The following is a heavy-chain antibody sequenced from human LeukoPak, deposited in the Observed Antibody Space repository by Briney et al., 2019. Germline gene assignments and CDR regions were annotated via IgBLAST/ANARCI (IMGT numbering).Heavy chain of an antibody. CDR3: ARQRRNGGIAASNDAFDI. CDR1: GYSFISYW. J-gene: IGHJ3*02. V-gene: IGHV5-51*01. Sequence: GESLKISCKGSGYSFISYWIGWVRQMPGKGLEWMGIIYPGDSDIRYSPSFQGQVTISADKSISTAYLQWSSLKASDTAMYYCARQRRNGGIAASNDAFDIWGQGTMVTVSS. CDR2: IYPGDSDI. D-gene: IGHD6-13*01.